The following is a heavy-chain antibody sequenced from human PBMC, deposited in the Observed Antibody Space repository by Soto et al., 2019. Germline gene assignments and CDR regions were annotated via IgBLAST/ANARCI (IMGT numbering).Heavy chain of an antibody. J-gene: IGHJ6*02. CDR2: ISGSGGST. Sequence: EVQLLESGGGLVQPGGSLRLSCAASGFTFSSYAMSWVRQAPGKGLEWVSAISGSGGSTYYADSVKGRFTISRDNSKNTRYLQMNSLRAEDTAVYYCAQERVSSTSSRIYYDYYGMDVWGQGTTVTVAS. CDR1: GFTFSSYA. D-gene: IGHD2-2*01. V-gene: IGHV3-23*01. CDR3: AQERVSSTSSRIYYDYYGMDV.